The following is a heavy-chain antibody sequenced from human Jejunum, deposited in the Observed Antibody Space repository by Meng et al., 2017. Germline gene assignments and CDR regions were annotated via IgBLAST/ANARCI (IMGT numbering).Heavy chain of an antibody. CDR2: ISGGGVDT. Sequence: GGSLRLSCAASGFTFYTYAMNWVRQAPGKGLEWVSTISGGGVDTYYADSVKGRFTISRDNSKNTLYLQMNSLGAEDTAVYDCAKDRGRYYDSSGYYWGYDFGYWGQGTLVTVSS. CDR3: AKDRGRYYDSSGYYWGYDFGY. V-gene: IGHV3-23*01. CDR1: GFTFYTYA. D-gene: IGHD3-22*01. J-gene: IGHJ4*02.